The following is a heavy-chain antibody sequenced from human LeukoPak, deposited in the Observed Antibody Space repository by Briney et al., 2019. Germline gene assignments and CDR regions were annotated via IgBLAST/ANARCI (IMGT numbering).Heavy chain of an antibody. Sequence: GGSLRLSCAASGFTFSSFEMNWVRQAPGKGLEWVSYISSTGGTTYYADSVKGRFTISRDNAKNSLYLQMNNLRAEDTALYYCATTRDYTGSLITFSEYWGQGTLVTVSS. CDR2: ISSTGGTT. CDR3: ATTRDYTGSLITFSEY. D-gene: IGHD1-14*01. CDR1: GFTFSSFE. J-gene: IGHJ4*02. V-gene: IGHV3-48*03.